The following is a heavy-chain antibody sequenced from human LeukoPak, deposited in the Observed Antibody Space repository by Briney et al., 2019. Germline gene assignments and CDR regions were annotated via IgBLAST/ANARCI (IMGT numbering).Heavy chain of an antibody. Sequence: SLRLSCAASGFTLSVYWMSCVRGAPGKGPWWVANINQHGSGDSHVDSVKGRFTISRDNANDSLFLPMQSLRAEDTAVYYCARGSVAAPNFDIWGQGTLVTVSS. J-gene: IGHJ4*02. D-gene: IGHD2-15*01. CDR1: GFTLSVYW. CDR3: ARGSVAAPNFDI. V-gene: IGHV3-7*04. CDR2: INQHGSGD.